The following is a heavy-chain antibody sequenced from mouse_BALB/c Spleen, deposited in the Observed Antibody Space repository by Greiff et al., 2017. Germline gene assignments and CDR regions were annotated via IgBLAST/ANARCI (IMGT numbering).Heavy chain of an antibody. V-gene: IGHV1-26*01. CDR3: ARAGGNYGYYAMDY. J-gene: IGHJ4*01. CDR2: INPYNGAT. CDR1: GYSFTGYY. D-gene: IGHD2-4*01. Sequence: VQLQQSGPELVKPGASVKISCKASGYSFTGYYMHWVKQSHVKSLEWIGRINPYNGATSYNQNFKDKASLTVDKSSSTAYMELHSLTSEDSAVYYCARAGGNYGYYAMDYWGQGTSVTVSS.